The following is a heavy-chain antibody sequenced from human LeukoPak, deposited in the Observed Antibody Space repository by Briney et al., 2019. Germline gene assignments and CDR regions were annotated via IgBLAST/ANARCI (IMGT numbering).Heavy chain of an antibody. CDR2: IHSGDAT. V-gene: IGHV3-53*01. CDR1: GFTVSSDF. J-gene: IGHJ5*02. CDR3: ATRGA. Sequence: GGSLRLSCAASGFTVSSDFMKCVRQAPGKGLEWVSMIHSGDATYYADSVRGRFTISRDKSKNTLSLQMNSLRAEDTAVYFCATRGAWGQGTLVTVSS.